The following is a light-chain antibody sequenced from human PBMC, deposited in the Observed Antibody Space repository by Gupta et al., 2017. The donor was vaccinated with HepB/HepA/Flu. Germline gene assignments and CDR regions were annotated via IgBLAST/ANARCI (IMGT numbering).Light chain of an antibody. Sequence: QSVLTQPPSASGTPGQKVTMSCSGSSSNIGSHSVYWYQQLPGTAPKLLIYTNNQRPSGVPDRFAGSKSGTSGSLAISGLRSEDEGDYYCSAWDDSLSAVVFGGGTKLTVL. V-gene: IGLV1-47*01. J-gene: IGLJ2*01. CDR1: SSNIGSHS. CDR3: SAWDDSLSAVV. CDR2: TNN.